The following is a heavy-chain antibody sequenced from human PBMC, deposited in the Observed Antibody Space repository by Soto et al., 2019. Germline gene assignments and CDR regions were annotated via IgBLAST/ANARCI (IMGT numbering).Heavy chain of an antibody. CDR1: GYTFTSYG. V-gene: IGHV1-3*01. Sequence: ASVKVSCKASGYTFTSYGIHWVRQAPGQRLEWMGWINAANGDTKYSPKFQGRVTITRDTSASTAYMELSSLRSDDTAVYYCAREVYFYYSMDVWGQGTTVTVSS. CDR2: INAANGDT. J-gene: IGHJ6*02. CDR3: AREVYFYYSMDV.